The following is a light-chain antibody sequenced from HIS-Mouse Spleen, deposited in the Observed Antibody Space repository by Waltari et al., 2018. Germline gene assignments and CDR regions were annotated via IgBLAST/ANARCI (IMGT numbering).Light chain of an antibody. J-gene: IGKJ4*01. CDR1: QDISNY. CDR3: QQYDNLLT. V-gene: IGKV1-33*01. CDR2: DAS. Sequence: DIQMTQSPSPPSASVGDRVTITCQASQDISNYLNWSQQKPGKAPKLLIYDASNLETGVPSRFSGSGSGTDFTFTISSLQPEDIATYYCQQYDNLLTFGGGTKVEIK.